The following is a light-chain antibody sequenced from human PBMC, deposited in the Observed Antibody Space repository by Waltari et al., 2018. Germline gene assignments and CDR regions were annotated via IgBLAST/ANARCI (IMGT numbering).Light chain of an antibody. CDR2: DAS. CDR1: QSISSW. J-gene: IGKJ2*01. V-gene: IGKV1-5*01. Sequence: DIQITQSPPTLSASVGYRVTITCRASQSISSWLAWYQQKPGKAPKLLIYDASSLESGVPSRFSGSGSGTEFTLTISSLQPDDFATYYCQQYNSYSHFFGQGTKLEIK. CDR3: QQYNSYSHF.